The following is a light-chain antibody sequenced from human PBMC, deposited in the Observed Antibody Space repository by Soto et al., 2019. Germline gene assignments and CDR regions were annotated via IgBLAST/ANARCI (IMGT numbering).Light chain of an antibody. V-gene: IGLV2-11*01. J-gene: IGLJ3*02. CDR2: DVN. Sequence: QSALTQPRSVSGSPGQSVTISCTGTNSDIGGYNYVSWYQQHPGKAPKVMIYDVNRRPSGVPDRFSGSKSGNTASLTISGLQAEDEADYYCCSYAGRYNFWVFGGGTMVTVL. CDR3: CSYAGRYNFWV. CDR1: NSDIGGYNY.